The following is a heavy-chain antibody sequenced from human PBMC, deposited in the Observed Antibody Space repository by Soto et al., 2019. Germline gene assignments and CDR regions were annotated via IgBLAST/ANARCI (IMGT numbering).Heavy chain of an antibody. CDR1: GFSLSTTGVG. Sequence: QITLKESGPTLVRPTQTLTLTCTFSGFSLSTTGVGVGWIRQPPGKALEWLAIIYWNDDKRYSPSLKSRLTITKDTSKNEVILTMTNMDPVDTATYYCAQILRDSGLGRERANYFDPRGHGNLVTVSS. J-gene: IGHJ5*02. V-gene: IGHV2-5*01. CDR3: AQILRDSGLGRERANYFDP. D-gene: IGHD3-16*01. CDR2: IYWNDDK.